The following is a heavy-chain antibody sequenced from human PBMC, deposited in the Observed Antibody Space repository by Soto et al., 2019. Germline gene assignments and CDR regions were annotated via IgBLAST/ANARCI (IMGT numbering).Heavy chain of an antibody. J-gene: IGHJ4*02. Sequence: GGSLRLSCVASGFTLRTSGMHWVRQAPSKGLEWVAVISHDGSNQFYAESVKGRFTISRDNSKNMLYLQMNSLRADDSAVYFCAKDSSAAFDYWGQGTVVTVPQ. V-gene: IGHV3-30*18. D-gene: IGHD6-25*01. CDR3: AKDSSAAFDY. CDR2: ISHDGSNQ. CDR1: GFTLRTSG.